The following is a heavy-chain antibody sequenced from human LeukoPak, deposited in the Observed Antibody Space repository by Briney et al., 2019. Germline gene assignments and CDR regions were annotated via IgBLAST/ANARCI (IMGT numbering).Heavy chain of an antibody. D-gene: IGHD6-13*01. J-gene: IGHJ4*02. Sequence: PSETLSLTCAVYGGSFSGYYWSWIRQPPGKGLEWIGEINHSGSTNYNPSLKSRVTISVDTSKNQFSLKLSSVTAADTAVYYCARVRKAPAGRGGFDYWGQGTLVTVSS. CDR3: ARVRKAPAGRGGFDY. V-gene: IGHV4-34*01. CDR2: INHSGST. CDR1: GGSFSGYY.